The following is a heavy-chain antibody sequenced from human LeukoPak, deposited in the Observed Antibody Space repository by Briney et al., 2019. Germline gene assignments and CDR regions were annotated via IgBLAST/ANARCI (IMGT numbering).Heavy chain of an antibody. CDR2: ISSTGSTL. CDR3: ARIFRYQLVDYYALDV. CDR1: GFTFRSYE. V-gene: IGHV3-48*03. J-gene: IGHJ6*02. D-gene: IGHD2-2*01. Sequence: RTGGSLRLSCAASGFTFRSYEMNWVRQAPGKGLEWVSYISSTGSTLYYTDSVKGRFTISRDNAKSSVSLQMNSLRADDTAVYYCARIFRYQLVDYYALDVWGQGTTVTVSS.